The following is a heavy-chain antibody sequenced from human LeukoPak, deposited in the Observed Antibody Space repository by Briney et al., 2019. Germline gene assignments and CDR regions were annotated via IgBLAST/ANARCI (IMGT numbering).Heavy chain of an antibody. CDR2: INSDGRNT. Sequence: GGSLRLSCAASGFTFSSYWMHWVRHAPGKGLVWVSRINSDGRNTSYADSVKGRFTISRDNVKNTVYLQMNSLRAEDTAVYYCARALRVVVGATQLDSWGQGTLVTVSS. D-gene: IGHD1-26*01. J-gene: IGHJ4*02. V-gene: IGHV3-74*01. CDR1: GFTFSSYW. CDR3: ARALRVVVGATQLDS.